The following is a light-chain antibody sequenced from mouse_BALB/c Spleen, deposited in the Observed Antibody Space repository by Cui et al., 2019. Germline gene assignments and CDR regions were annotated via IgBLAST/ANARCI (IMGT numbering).Light chain of an antibody. CDR1: SSVSSSY. V-gene: IGKV4-79*01. CDR2: STS. Sequence: QIVLTQSPAIMSASPGEKVTLTCSASSSVSSSYLYWYQQKPGSSPKLWIYSTSNLASGVPARFSGSGSGTSYSLTIRSMEAEDAASYFCHQWSSYPYTFGGGTKLEI. CDR3: HQWSSYPYT. J-gene: IGKJ2*01.